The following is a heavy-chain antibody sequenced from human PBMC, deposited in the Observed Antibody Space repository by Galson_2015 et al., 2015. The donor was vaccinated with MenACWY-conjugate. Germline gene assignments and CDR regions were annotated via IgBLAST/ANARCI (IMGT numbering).Heavy chain of an antibody. CDR2: VYFGGRT. CDR1: GGSMSNY. CDR3: AKHALGGYFEY. V-gene: IGHV4-59*12. Sequence: SETLSLTCTVSGGSMSNYWSWVRLPPGKRLEWIGYVYFGGRTTYNPSLESRVTMSIDTSKNQFSLKLTSVTAADTAVYFCAKHALGGYFEYWGQGILVTVSS. J-gene: IGHJ4*02. D-gene: IGHD3-16*01.